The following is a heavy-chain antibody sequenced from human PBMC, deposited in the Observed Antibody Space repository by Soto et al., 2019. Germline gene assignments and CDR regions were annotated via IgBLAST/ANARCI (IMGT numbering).Heavy chain of an antibody. CDR1: GFTFSSFG. Sequence: EVQLVESGGDLVQPGGSLRLSCAASGFTFSSFGMNWVRQAPGKGLEWISYIRSSSSTIYYADFVKGRFTISRDDGKNSLYQQMNSLIAEDTAVSYWGLMPPVYGEWLFDYGGQGILVTVSP. CDR3: GLMPPVYGEWLFDY. V-gene: IGHV3-48*01. D-gene: IGHD3-10*01. CDR2: IRSSSSTI. J-gene: IGHJ4*02.